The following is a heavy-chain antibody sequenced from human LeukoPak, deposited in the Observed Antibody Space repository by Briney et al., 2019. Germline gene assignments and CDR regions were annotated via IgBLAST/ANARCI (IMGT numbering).Heavy chain of an antibody. Sequence: GGSLRLSCAASGFSLTTSGMSWVRQAPGKGLEWVSGISSSGDETHYADSVRGRFTISRDNSQDTLYLEVKSLRVEDTAVYFCAKPLYAVRGKNFFDYWGQGTLVIVSS. CDR2: ISSSGDET. CDR1: GFSLTTSG. CDR3: AKPLYAVRGKNFFDY. J-gene: IGHJ4*02. V-gene: IGHV3-23*01. D-gene: IGHD3-16*01.